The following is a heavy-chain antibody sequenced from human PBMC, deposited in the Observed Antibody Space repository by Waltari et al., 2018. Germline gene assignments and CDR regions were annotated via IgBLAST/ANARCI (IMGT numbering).Heavy chain of an antibody. J-gene: IGHJ3*02. V-gene: IGHV3-23*04. CDR1: GFTFVNYG. D-gene: IGHD3-22*01. CDR3: AKYDSSPSPRAFDN. Sequence: EVQLVESGGGLVQPGGSLRLSCAASGFTFVNYGMTWVRQAPGKGGVWVSAMRMGGDNTYCGGSEKGRVTISRDNSKNVLYLRISRLRAEDTAVYYCAKYDSSPSPRAFDNWGQGTMVTVSS. CDR2: MRMGGDNT.